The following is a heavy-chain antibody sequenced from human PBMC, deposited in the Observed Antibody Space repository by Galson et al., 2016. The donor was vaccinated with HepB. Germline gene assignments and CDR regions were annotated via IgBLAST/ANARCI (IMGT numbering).Heavy chain of an antibody. CDR1: GGSISNDTYY. J-gene: IGHJ4*02. CDR2: IYYSGGT. D-gene: IGHD3-22*01. V-gene: IGHV4-39*01. Sequence: SETLSLTCTVSGGSISNDTYYWGWIRQPPGKGLEWIGSIYYSGGTYYSPSLKRRVTISVDTSKNQFSLKLGSVTAADTAVYYCARLIFLYHYETTGWLYYLDYWGQGTLVTVSS. CDR3: ARLIFLYHYETTGWLYYLDY.